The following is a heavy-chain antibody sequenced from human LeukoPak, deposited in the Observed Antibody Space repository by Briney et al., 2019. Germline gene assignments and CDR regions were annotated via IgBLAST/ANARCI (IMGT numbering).Heavy chain of an antibody. J-gene: IGHJ4*02. D-gene: IGHD3-22*01. CDR3: ARVGYDSSGYYSLFDS. CDR1: GGSISSYY. CDR2: IYYSGST. Sequence: KPSETLSLTCTVSGGSISSYYWSWIRQPPGKGLEWIGYIYYSGSTNYNPSLKSRVTISVDTSKNQFSLKLSSVTAADTAVYYRARVGYDSSGYYSLFDSWGQGTLVTVSS. V-gene: IGHV4-59*01.